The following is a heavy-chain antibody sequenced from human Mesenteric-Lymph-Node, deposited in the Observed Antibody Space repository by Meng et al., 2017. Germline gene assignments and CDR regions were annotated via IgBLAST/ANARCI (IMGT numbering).Heavy chain of an antibody. D-gene: IGHD3-3*01. J-gene: IGHJ5*02. CDR1: GASIYSGDYY. CDR2: IYYIGNT. V-gene: IGHV4-30-4*01. Sequence: QVQLQASGPGLVKPSQTLSLTCTVSGASIYSGDYYWSWIRQSPVKGLEWIGYIYYIGNTYYNPSLKSRVTISVDTSKNQFSLRLSSVTAADTAVYYCASVGGTYDDSWSGRDWFDPWGQGTLVTVSS. CDR3: ASVGGTYDDSWSGRDWFDP.